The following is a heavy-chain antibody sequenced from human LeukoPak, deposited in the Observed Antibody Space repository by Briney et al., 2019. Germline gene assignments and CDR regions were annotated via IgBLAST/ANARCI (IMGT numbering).Heavy chain of an antibody. J-gene: IGHJ4*02. V-gene: IGHV5-51*01. CDR1: GYSFTTYW. CDR3: VRPGGRDVNKKFDE. CDR2: IYPGDSDT. D-gene: IGHD5-24*01. Sequence: PGESLKISCKGSGYSFTTYWIGWVRQMPGKGLEWVGIIYPGDSDTRYSPSFQGQVTISADKSISTAYLQWSDLKASDTAMCYCVRPGGRDVNKKFDEWGQGTLVTVSS.